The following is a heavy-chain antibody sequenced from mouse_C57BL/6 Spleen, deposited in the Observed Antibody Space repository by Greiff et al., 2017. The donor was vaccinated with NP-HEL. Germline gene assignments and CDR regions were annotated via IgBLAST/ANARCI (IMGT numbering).Heavy chain of an antibody. Sequence: QVQLQQPGAELVRPGSSVKLSCKASGYTFTSYWMHWVKQRPIQGLEWIGNIDPSDSETHYNQKFKDKATLTVDKSSSTAYMQLSSLTSEDSAVYYCASAYYDYDEVFAYWGQGTLVTVSA. CDR3: ASAYYDYDEVFAY. CDR1: GYTFTSYW. J-gene: IGHJ3*01. D-gene: IGHD2-4*01. V-gene: IGHV1-52*01. CDR2: IDPSDSET.